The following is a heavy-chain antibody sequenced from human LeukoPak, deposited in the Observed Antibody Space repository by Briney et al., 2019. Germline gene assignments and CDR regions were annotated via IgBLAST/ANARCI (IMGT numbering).Heavy chain of an antibody. V-gene: IGHV3-30*04. CDR3: ARDRIKPEWELLRDDAFDI. J-gene: IGHJ3*02. Sequence: GGSLRLSCAASGFTFSSYAMHWVRQAPGKGLEWVAVISYDGSNKYYADSVKGRFTISRDNSKNTLYLQMNSLRAEDTAVYYCARDRIKPEWELLRDDAFDIWGQGTMVTVSS. CDR1: GFTFSSYA. D-gene: IGHD1-26*01. CDR2: ISYDGSNK.